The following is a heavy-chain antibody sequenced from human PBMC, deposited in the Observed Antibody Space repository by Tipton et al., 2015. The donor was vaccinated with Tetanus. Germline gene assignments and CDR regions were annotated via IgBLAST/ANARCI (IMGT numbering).Heavy chain of an antibody. J-gene: IGHJ2*01. D-gene: IGHD3-22*01. CDR2: IDPSDSYT. CDR3: ARGPRITMIVVVNGIWYFDL. CDR1: GYSFTSYW. Sequence: QLVQSGAEVKKPGESLRISCKGSGYSFTSYWISWVRQMPGKGLEWMGRIDPSDSYTNYSPSFQGHVTISADKSISTAYLQWSSLKASDTVMYYCARGPRITMIVVVNGIWYFDLWGRGTLVTVSS. V-gene: IGHV5-10-1*01.